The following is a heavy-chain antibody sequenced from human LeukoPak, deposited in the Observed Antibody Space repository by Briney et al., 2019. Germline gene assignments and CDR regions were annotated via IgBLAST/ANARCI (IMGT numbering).Heavy chain of an antibody. D-gene: IGHD2-15*01. CDR1: GGSVSGYY. V-gene: IGHV4-59*02. CDR2: VYYSGST. CDR3: ARIHRYCSGGACYVLDN. J-gene: IGHJ4*02. Sequence: SETLSLTCVVSGGSVSGYYWGWIRQPPGRGLEWIGYVYYSGSTNYNPSFKSRITISVDTSRNQLSLQLSSVTAADTAVYYCARIHRYCSGGACYVLDNWGQGTLVAVSS.